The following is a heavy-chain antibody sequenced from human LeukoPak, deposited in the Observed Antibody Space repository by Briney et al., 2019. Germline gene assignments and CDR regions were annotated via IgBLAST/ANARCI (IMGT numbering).Heavy chain of an antibody. Sequence: SVKVSCKASGGTFSSYAISWVRQAPGQGLEWMGGIIPIFGTANYAQKFQGRVTITADKSTSTAYMELSSLRSEDTAVYYCAREEITFGGRFDYWGQGTLVTVSS. J-gene: IGHJ4*02. CDR1: GGTFSSYA. D-gene: IGHD3-16*01. V-gene: IGHV1-69*06. CDR3: AREEITFGGRFDY. CDR2: IIPIFGTA.